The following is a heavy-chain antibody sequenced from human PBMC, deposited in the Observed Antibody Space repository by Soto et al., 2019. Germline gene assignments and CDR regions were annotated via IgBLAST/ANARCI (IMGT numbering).Heavy chain of an antibody. CDR3: TRRAGYTDY. Sequence: GESLKISCKASGYSLTSYWIGWVRQRPGKGLEWMGIVYPGDSDTRYNPSFRGQVTISVDRSTSTAYLQWSSLKASDTAMYYCTRRAGYTDYWGQGTLVTVSS. CDR1: GYSLTSYW. D-gene: IGHD5-12*01. CDR2: VYPGDSDT. J-gene: IGHJ4*02. V-gene: IGHV5-51*01.